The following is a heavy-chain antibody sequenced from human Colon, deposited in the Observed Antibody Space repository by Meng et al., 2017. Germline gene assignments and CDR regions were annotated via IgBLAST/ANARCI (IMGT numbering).Heavy chain of an antibody. D-gene: IGHD1-26*01. V-gene: IGHV5-51*01. CDR3: ARGYSGSYHTPIDY. CDR2: IHPADSDT. CDR1: GYSFTNYW. Sequence: GESLKISCKASGYSFTNYWIGWVRQMPGRGLEWMGLIHPADSDTRYSPSFQGQVTISADKSISTAYLQWSSLKASDTAIYYCARGYSGSYHTPIDYWGQGTLVTVSS. J-gene: IGHJ4*02.